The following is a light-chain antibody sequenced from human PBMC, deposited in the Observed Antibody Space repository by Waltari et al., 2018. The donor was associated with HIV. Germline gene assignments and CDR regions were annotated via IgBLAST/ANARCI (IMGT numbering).Light chain of an antibody. Sequence: QSALTQPASVSGSPGQSITISCTGTSTDVGGYHYVSWYQLHPARAPKLIIYSVSDRPSGISSRFSGSKSANTASLTISGLQPEDEADYFCSSYTDNSHVIFGGGTKVTVL. CDR1: STDVGGYHY. V-gene: IGLV2-14*03. J-gene: IGLJ2*01. CDR3: SSYTDNSHVI. CDR2: SVS.